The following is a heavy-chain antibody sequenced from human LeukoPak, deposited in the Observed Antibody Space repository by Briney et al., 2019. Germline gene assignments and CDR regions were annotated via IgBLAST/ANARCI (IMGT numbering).Heavy chain of an antibody. CDR2: IIPIFGTA. J-gene: IGHJ5*02. Sequence: SVTVSCKASGGTFSSYAISWVRQAPGQGLEWMGGIIPIFGTANYAQKFQGRVTITTDESTSTAYMELSSLRSEDTAVYYCARDPGGYCSSTSCYVPNWFDPWGQGTLVTVSS. CDR3: ARDPGGYCSSTSCYVPNWFDP. V-gene: IGHV1-69*05. D-gene: IGHD2-2*01. CDR1: GGTFSSYA.